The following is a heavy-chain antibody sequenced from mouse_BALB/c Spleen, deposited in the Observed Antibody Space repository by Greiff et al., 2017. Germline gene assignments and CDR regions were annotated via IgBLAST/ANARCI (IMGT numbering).Heavy chain of an antibody. CDR1: GFYIKDTY. D-gene: IGHD2-4*01. CDR3: ARRDDYDDAMDY. CDR2: IDPANGNT. V-gene: IGHV14-3*02. Sequence: EVQLQQSGAELVKPGASVKLSCTASGFYIKDTYMHWVKQRPEQGLEWIGRIDPANGNTKYDPKFQGKATITADTSSNTAYLQLSSLTSEDTAVYYCARRDDYDDAMDYWGQGTSVTVSS. J-gene: IGHJ4*01.